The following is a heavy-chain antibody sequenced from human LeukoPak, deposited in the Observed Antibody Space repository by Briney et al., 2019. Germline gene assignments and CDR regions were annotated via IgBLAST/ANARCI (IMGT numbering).Heavy chain of an antibody. Sequence: SETLSLTCTVSGGSLSSYYWSWLRQPPGKGVEWIGYIYYSGSTNYNPPLKSRVTISVDTSKNQFSLKLSSVTAADTAVYYCARAGTWQWLVGAFDIWGQGTMVTVS. J-gene: IGHJ3*02. D-gene: IGHD6-19*01. CDR2: IYYSGST. V-gene: IGHV4-59*01. CDR3: ARAGTWQWLVGAFDI. CDR1: GGSLSSYY.